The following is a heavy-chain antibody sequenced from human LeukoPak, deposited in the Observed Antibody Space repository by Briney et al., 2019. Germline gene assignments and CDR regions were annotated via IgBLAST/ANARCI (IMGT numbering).Heavy chain of an antibody. J-gene: IGHJ4*02. CDR1: GFTVSSNY. Sequence: GGSLRLSCAASGFTVSSNYMSWVRQAPGKGLGWVSVIYSGGSTYYVDSVKGRFTISRDNSKNTLYLHMNSLRAEDTAVYYCASGGVYGSGSRLDYWGQGTLVTVSS. CDR2: IYSGGST. D-gene: IGHD3-10*01. CDR3: ASGGVYGSGSRLDY. V-gene: IGHV3-66*01.